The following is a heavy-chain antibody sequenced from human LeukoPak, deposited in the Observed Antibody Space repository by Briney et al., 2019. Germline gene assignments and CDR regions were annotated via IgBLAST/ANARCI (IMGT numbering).Heavy chain of an antibody. V-gene: IGHV1-69*13. Sequence: SVTVSCKASGGTFISYAISWVRQAPGQGLEWMGGIIPIFGTANYAQKFQGRVTITADESTSTAYMELSSLRSEDTAVYYCARDSWAVAGTVYFDYWGQGTLVTVSS. J-gene: IGHJ4*02. CDR1: GGTFISYA. D-gene: IGHD6-19*01. CDR2: IIPIFGTA. CDR3: ARDSWAVAGTVYFDY.